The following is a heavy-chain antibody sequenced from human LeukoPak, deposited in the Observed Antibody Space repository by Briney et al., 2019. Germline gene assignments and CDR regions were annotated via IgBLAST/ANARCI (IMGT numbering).Heavy chain of an antibody. Sequence: ASVNVSCKASGYTFTSYDINWVRQATGQGLEWMGWMNPNRGNTGYAHKFQGRVTLTRNTSISTAYMELSSLRSEDTAVYYCARAKDYYYYYGMDVWGQGTTVTVSS. CDR1: GYTFTSYD. CDR3: ARAKDYYYYYGMDV. J-gene: IGHJ6*02. CDR2: MNPNRGNT. V-gene: IGHV1-8*01.